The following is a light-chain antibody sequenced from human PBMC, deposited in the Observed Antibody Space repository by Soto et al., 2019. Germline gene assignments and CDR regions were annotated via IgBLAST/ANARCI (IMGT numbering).Light chain of an antibody. CDR1: QSLRSS. J-gene: IGKJ4*01. CDR2: GAS. CDR3: QQYNNWPLT. V-gene: IGKV3-15*01. Sequence: EIVLTQSPATLSLSPGERATLSCRASQSLRSSLAWYQQKPGQAPRLLIYGASTRATGIPARFSGSGSGTEFTLTISSLQSEDFAVYYCQQYNNWPLTFGGGTKVDIK.